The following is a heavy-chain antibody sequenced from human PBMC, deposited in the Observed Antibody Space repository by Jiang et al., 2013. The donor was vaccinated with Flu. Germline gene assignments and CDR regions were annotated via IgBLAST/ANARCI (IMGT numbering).Heavy chain of an antibody. CDR3: TTEGGGDAFDI. CDR2: IKSKTDGGTT. CDR1: GLTFSRST. Sequence: SCAASGLTFSRSTMNWVRQAPGKGLEWVGRIKSKTDGGTTDYAAPVKGRFTISRDDSKNTLYLQMNSLKTEDTAVYYCTTEGGGDAFDIWGQGTMVTVSS. D-gene: IGHD3-16*01. J-gene: IGHJ3*02. V-gene: IGHV3-15*01.